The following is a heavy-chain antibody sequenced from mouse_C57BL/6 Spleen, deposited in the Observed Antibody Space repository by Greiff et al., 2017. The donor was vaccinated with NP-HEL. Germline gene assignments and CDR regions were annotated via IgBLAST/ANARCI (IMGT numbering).Heavy chain of an antibody. Sequence: VQLKESGPGLVKPSQSLSLTCSVTGYSITSGYYWNWIRQFPGNKLEWMGYISYDGSNNYNPSLKNRISITRDTSKNQFFLKLNSVTTEDTATYYCASLDGYYFAYWGQGTLVTVSA. CDR3: ASLDGYYFAY. D-gene: IGHD2-3*01. V-gene: IGHV3-6*01. CDR2: ISYDGSN. CDR1: GYSITSGYY. J-gene: IGHJ3*01.